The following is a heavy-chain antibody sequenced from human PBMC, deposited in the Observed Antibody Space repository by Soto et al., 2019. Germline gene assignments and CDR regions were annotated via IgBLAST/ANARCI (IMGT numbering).Heavy chain of an antibody. CDR1: GYTFTSYG. Sequence: QVQLVQSGAEVKKPGASVKVSCKASGYTFTSYGIIWVRQAPGQGLEWMGWISTYNGNTKSAQKLKGRVTMTTDTSTSTAYMELRSLRSDDRAVFYCARELVRGVASDYWGQGTLVTVSS. V-gene: IGHV1-18*01. J-gene: IGHJ4*02. CDR2: ISTYNGNT. CDR3: ARELVRGVASDY. D-gene: IGHD3-10*01.